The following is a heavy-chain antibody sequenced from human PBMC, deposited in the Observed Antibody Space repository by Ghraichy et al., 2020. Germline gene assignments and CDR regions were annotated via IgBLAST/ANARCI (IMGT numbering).Heavy chain of an antibody. D-gene: IGHD6-6*01. CDR3: VRLGRDIAALDS. V-gene: IGHV4-30-2*01. CDR2: IYHSGNT. CDR1: GDSISSGGYS. Sequence: SQTLSLTCAVSGDSISSGGYSWSWIRQPPGKGLEWIGYIYHSGNTYLNPSLKSRVSMSVDRSKNQFSLKLSSVTAADTAVYYCVRLGRDIAALDSWGQGTLVTVSS. J-gene: IGHJ4*02.